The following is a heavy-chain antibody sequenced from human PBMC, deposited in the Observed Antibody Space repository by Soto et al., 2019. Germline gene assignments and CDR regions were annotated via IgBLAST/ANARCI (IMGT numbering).Heavy chain of an antibody. Sequence: EVQLMKSGGGLVQPGGSLRLSCAASGFTFSSETMFWVRQAPGKGLEHITAISKNGDSTFYADSVKGRFTISRDNSKNTLYLQMGSLRAEDMAVYYCATKEGFAYWGQGTLVTVSS. J-gene: IGHJ4*02. CDR2: ISKNGDST. CDR3: ATKEGFAY. V-gene: IGHV3-64*07. CDR1: GFTFSSET.